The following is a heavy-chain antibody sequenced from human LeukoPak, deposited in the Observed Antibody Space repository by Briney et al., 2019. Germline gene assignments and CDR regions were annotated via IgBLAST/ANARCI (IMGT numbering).Heavy chain of an antibody. Sequence: PGGSLRLSCAASGFTFSAYAMHWVRQAPGMGLEWVAVTSYDGRNTYYTDSGKGRFTISRENSENTLYLQMNSLRAEDTAVYYCARVVRHEWLVPLDYWGQGTLVTVSS. CDR2: TSYDGRNT. CDR1: GFTFSAYA. D-gene: IGHD6-19*01. V-gene: IGHV3-30*04. CDR3: ARVVRHEWLVPLDY. J-gene: IGHJ4*02.